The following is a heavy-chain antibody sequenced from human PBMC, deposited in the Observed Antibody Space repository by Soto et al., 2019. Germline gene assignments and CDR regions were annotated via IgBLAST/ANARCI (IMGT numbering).Heavy chain of an antibody. V-gene: IGHV4-59*01. D-gene: IGHD6-19*01. CDR2: IYYSGST. Sequence: SETLSLTCTVSGGSISSYYWSWIRQPPGKGLEWIGYIYYSGSTNYNPSLKSRVTISVDTSKNQFSLKLSSVTAADTAVYYCASLLPVAEIPELWDYYYYGMDVWGQGTTVTVSS. CDR1: GGSISSYY. CDR3: ASLLPVAEIPELWDYYYYGMDV. J-gene: IGHJ6*02.